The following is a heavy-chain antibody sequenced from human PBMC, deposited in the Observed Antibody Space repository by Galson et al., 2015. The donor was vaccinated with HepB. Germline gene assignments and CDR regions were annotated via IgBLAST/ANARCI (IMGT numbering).Heavy chain of an antibody. D-gene: IGHD4-17*01. V-gene: IGHV3-73*01. J-gene: IGHJ4*02. CDR3: TKSTGPVYGAYGDY. CDR2: ITSKAGNYAT. CDR1: GFTFSGST. Sequence: SLRPSCAASGFTFSGSTIHWVRQASGKGLEWVGRITSKAGNYATAYAASVKGRFTISRDDAKTTAYLQMNSLETEDTAVYYCTKSTGPVYGAYGDYWGQGTLVTVSS.